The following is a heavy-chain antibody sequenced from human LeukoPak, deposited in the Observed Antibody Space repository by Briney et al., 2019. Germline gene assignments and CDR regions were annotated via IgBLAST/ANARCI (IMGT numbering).Heavy chain of an antibody. D-gene: IGHD1-20*01. CDR3: GRGFNWNQIDY. J-gene: IGHJ4*02. CDR2: INTDGRTT. V-gene: IGHV3-74*01. Sequence: GGSRRLSFAASGFTFNNHWMHWVRQAPGKGLVWISRINTDGRTTDYADSVKGRFTISRDNAKNTLYLQMNSLRAEDTAVYYCGRGFNWNQIDYWGQGSLVTVSS. CDR1: GFTFNNHW.